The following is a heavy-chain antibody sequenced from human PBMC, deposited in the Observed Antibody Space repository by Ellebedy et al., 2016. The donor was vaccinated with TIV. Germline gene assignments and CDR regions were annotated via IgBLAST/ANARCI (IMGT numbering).Heavy chain of an antibody. CDR1: GGSISSTDW. CDR2: VLHTGRT. J-gene: IGHJ4*02. V-gene: IGHV4-4*02. CDR3: ARDSTAYYYFDD. Sequence: MPSETLSLTCAVSGGSISSTDWWSRVRPPPGKGLEWIGQVLHTGRTNYNPTLKSRVTISLDKSKNQFSLKLSSVTAADTAMYYCARDSTAYYYFDDWGQGTLVTVSS. D-gene: IGHD3-9*01.